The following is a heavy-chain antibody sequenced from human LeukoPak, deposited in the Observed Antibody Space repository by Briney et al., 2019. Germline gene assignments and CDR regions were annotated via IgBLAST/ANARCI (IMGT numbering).Heavy chain of an antibody. V-gene: IGHV1-2*02. Sequence: ASVKVSCKASGYTFTSYGISWVRQAPGQGLEWMGWINPNSGGTNYAQKFQGRVTMTRDTSISTAYMELSRLRSDDTAVYYCARSLGAGFWSVDYWGQGTLVTVSS. CDR3: ARSLGAGFWSVDY. CDR1: GYTFTSYG. J-gene: IGHJ4*02. D-gene: IGHD3-3*01. CDR2: INPNSGGT.